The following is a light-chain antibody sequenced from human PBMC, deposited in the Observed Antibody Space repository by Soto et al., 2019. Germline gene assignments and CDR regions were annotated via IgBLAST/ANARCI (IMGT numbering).Light chain of an antibody. CDR2: GAS. J-gene: IGKJ5*01. CDR3: QQYGSSPPIT. V-gene: IGKV3-15*01. Sequence: EIVMTQSPAALSVSPGERATLSCTASQSVRNKLAWYQQKPGQAPRLLIYGASTRATGITARFSGSGSGTEFTLTINSLQSEDFAVYYCQQYGSSPPITFGHGTRLEIK. CDR1: QSVRNK.